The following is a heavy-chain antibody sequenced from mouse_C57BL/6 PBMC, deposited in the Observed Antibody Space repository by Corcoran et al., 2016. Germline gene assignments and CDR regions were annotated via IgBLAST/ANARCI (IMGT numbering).Heavy chain of an antibody. CDR3: ARPYCSSSYWYFDV. CDR1: GYTFTDYY. J-gene: IGHJ1*03. V-gene: IGHV1-26*01. Sequence: EVQLQQSGPELVKPGASVKISCKASGYTFTDYYMNWVKQSHGKSLEWIGDINPNNGGTSYNQKFKGKATLTVDKSSSTAYMELRSLTSEDSADYYCARPYCSSSYWYFDVWGTGTTVTVSS. D-gene: IGHD1-1*01. CDR2: INPNNGGT.